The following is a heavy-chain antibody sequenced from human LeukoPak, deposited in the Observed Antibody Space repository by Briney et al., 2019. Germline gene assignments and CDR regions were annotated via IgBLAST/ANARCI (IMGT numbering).Heavy chain of an antibody. J-gene: IGHJ4*02. Sequence: PSETLSLTCTVSGGSISSSSYYWGWIRQPPGKGLEWIGSIYYSGSTYYNPSLKSRVTISVDTSKNQFSLKLSSVTAADTAVYYCARDGDPRWEPKPIPFDYWGQGTLVTVSS. V-gene: IGHV4-39*07. CDR1: GGSISSSSYY. CDR3: ARDGDPRWEPKPIPFDY. D-gene: IGHD1-26*01. CDR2: IYYSGST.